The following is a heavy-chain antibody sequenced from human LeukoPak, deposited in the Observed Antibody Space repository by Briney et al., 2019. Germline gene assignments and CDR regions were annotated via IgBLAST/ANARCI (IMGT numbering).Heavy chain of an antibody. CDR3: ARGGTIYDTILEDPFDI. CDR2: MNPNSGNT. CDR1: GYTFSTYD. J-gene: IGHJ3*02. V-gene: IGHV1-8*01. Sequence: ASVKVSCKASGYTFSTYDINWVRQAPGQGLEWMGWMNPNSGNTGYAQGFQGRVAMTRDTSISTAYMELRSLISDDTAVYYCARGGTIYDTILEDPFDIWGQGTMVTVSS. D-gene: IGHD3-22*01.